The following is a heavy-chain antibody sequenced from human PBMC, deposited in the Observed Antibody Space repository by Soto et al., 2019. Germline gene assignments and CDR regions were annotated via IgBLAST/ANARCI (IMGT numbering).Heavy chain of an antibody. CDR1: GYTFTGYY. V-gene: IGHV1-2*04. J-gene: IGHJ4*02. D-gene: IGHD6-13*01. CDR3: ARVVLAAAATADLDY. Sequence: QVQLVQSGAEVKKPGASVKVSCKASGYTFTGYYMHWVRQAPGQGLEWMGWINPNSGGTNYSQKFQGWVTMTRDTSISTAYMELSRLRSDDTAVYYCARVVLAAAATADLDYWGQGTLVTVSS. CDR2: INPNSGGT.